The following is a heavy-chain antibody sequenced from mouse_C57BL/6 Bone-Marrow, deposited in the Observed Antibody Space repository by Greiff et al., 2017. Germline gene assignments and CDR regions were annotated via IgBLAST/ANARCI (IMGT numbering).Heavy chain of an antibody. CDR1: GYTFTNYW. J-gene: IGHJ2*01. Sequence: LQQSGAELVRPGTSVKMSCKASGYTFTNYWIGWAKQRPGHGLEWIGDIYPGGGYTNYNEKFKGKATLTADKSSSTAYMQFSSLTSEDSAIYYCARATVVYFDYWGQGTTLTVSS. V-gene: IGHV1-63*01. CDR3: ARATVVYFDY. D-gene: IGHD1-1*01. CDR2: IYPGGGYT.